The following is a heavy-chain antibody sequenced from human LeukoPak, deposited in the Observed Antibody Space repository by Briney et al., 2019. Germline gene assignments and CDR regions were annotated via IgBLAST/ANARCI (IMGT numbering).Heavy chain of an antibody. J-gene: IGHJ3*02. D-gene: IGHD2-21*02. CDR2: INHSGST. Sequence: SETLSLTCAVYGGSLSGYYWSWIRQPPGKGLEWIGEINHSGSTNYNPSLKSRVTISVDTSKNQFSLKLSSVTAADTAVYYCASVGDGAFDIWGQGTTVTVSS. V-gene: IGHV4-34*01. CDR1: GGSLSGYY. CDR3: ASVGDGAFDI.